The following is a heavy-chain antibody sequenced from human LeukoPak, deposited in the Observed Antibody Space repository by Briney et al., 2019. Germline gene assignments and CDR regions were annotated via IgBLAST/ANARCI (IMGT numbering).Heavy chain of an antibody. V-gene: IGHV3-11*04. J-gene: IGHJ4*02. CDR3: ARDGSGSYSASFDY. D-gene: IGHD3-10*01. Sequence: GGSLRLSCTVSEFTFSDYYMSWIRQAPRKGLEWVSYIVSSGSVKYYADSVKGRFTISRHNAKNSLYLQMNSLRAEDTAVYYCARDGSGSYSASFDYWGQGTLVTVSS. CDR2: IVSSGSVK. CDR1: EFTFSDYY.